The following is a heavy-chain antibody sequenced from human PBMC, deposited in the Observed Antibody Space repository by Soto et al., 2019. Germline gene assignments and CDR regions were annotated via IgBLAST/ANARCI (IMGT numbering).Heavy chain of an antibody. V-gene: IGHV4-39*01. J-gene: IGHJ4*02. CDR1: GGSISSSSSY. Sequence: SETLSLTCTVSGGSISSSSSYWGWIRQPPGKGLEWVGSIYYLGNTYYNPSLGSRVTISVDTSKNQFSLKLRSVTAADTAVFYCVGLYPYESSGYHLNYWGRGTLVTVSS. CDR3: VGLYPYESSGYHLNY. D-gene: IGHD3-22*01. CDR2: IYYLGNT.